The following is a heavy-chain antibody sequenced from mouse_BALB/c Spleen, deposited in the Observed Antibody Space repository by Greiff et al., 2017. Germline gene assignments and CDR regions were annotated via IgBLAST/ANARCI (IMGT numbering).Heavy chain of an antibody. D-gene: IGHD1-1*01. Sequence: QVQLQQSGPGLVAPSQSLSITCTVSGFSLTSYGVHWVRQPPGKGLEWLGVIWAGGSTNYNSALMSRLSISKDNSKSQVFLKMNSLQTDDTAMYYCARDGGSSYEYFDVWGAGTTVTVSS. V-gene: IGHV2-9*02. CDR3: ARDGGSSYEYFDV. J-gene: IGHJ1*01. CDR2: IWAGGST. CDR1: GFSLTSYG.